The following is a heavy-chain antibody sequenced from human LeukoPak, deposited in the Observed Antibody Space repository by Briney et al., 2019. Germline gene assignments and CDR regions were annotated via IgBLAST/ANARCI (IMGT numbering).Heavy chain of an antibody. Sequence: ASVKVSCKASGYTFTSYDINWVRQATGQGLEWMGWMNPNSGNTGYAQKFQGRVTMTRNTSISTAYMELSSPRSEDTAVYYCARGVTMVRGVIINYFDYWGQGTLVTVSS. J-gene: IGHJ4*02. CDR2: MNPNSGNT. CDR1: GYTFTSYD. V-gene: IGHV1-8*01. D-gene: IGHD3-10*01. CDR3: ARGVTMVRGVIINYFDY.